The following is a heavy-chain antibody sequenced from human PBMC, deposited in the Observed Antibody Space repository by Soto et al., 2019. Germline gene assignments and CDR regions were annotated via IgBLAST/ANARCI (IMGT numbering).Heavy chain of an antibody. CDR2: INPGGGAT. J-gene: IGHJ6*02. D-gene: IGHD6-6*01. CDR3: ARELVPFYYYGMDV. V-gene: IGHV1-46*03. Sequence: QVQLVQSGAEVKKPGASVRVSCKASGYTFTNNFIHWVRQAPGQGLEWMGVINPGGGATGYAQRFPCRVPVXXXTXTSTVYMELSSLRAADTAVYYCARELVPFYYYGMDVWGQGTTVTVSS. CDR1: GYTFTNNF.